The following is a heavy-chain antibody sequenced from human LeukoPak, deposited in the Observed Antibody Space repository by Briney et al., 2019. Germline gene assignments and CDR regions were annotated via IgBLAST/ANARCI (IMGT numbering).Heavy chain of an antibody. Sequence: GGSLRLSCAASGFTFNTFWMTWVRQVPGKGLEWVANINQDGSEKYYVDSVKGRFTISRDNAKNLLYLQMNSLRAEDTAVYYCATRSGGTWGQGTLVTVSS. V-gene: IGHV3-7*01. CDR1: GFTFNTFW. CDR2: INQDGSEK. J-gene: IGHJ5*02. CDR3: ATRSGGT. D-gene: IGHD2-15*01.